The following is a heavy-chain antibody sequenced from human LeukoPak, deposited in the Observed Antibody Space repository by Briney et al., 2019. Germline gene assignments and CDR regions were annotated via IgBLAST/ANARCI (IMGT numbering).Heavy chain of an antibody. Sequence: GGSLRLSCAASGLTVSSNYMSWVRQTPGKGLEWVSIIYSGGSTYYADSVKGRFTISRDNSENTLYLQMNSLRAEDTAVYYCARHRSSWLIDYWGQGTLVTVSS. CDR3: ARHRSSWLIDY. CDR1: GLTVSSNY. D-gene: IGHD6-6*01. V-gene: IGHV3-66*04. J-gene: IGHJ4*02. CDR2: IYSGGST.